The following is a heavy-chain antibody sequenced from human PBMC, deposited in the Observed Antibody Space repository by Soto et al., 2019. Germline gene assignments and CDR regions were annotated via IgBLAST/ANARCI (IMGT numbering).Heavy chain of an antibody. CDR3: ARSISARPEADI. D-gene: IGHD6-6*01. CDR1: GGTISSYY. J-gene: IGHJ3*02. CDR2: IYYSGNT. V-gene: IGHV4-59*01. Sequence: SETLSLTCTVSGGTISSYYWSWIRQPPGKGLEWIGYIYYSGNTNYNPSLRSRVTISIDTSKTQFSLKLRSVTGADTALYFCARSISARPEADIWGQGTMVTVSS.